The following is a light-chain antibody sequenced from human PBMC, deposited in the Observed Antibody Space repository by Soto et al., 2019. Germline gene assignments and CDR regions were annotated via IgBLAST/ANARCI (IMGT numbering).Light chain of an antibody. CDR2: EVS. Sequence: QSALTQPASASGSLGHSVTISCTGTRSDVGGYNYVSWYQQHPGKAPKLLIYEVSKRPSGVPDRFSGSKSGNTASLTVSGLQAEDEADYPCSSTYARSNVFVFGTGTKVTVL. CDR3: SSTYARSNVFV. CDR1: RSDVGGYNY. V-gene: IGLV2-8*01. J-gene: IGLJ1*01.